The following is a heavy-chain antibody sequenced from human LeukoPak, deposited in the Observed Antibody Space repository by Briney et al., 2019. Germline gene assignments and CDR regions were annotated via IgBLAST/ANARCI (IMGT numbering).Heavy chain of an antibody. CDR2: ISGSDGST. CDR3: AKDLGYCGGDCSILYYFDY. J-gene: IGHJ4*02. Sequence: PGGSLRLSCAASGFTFSSYAMSWVRQAPGKGLEWVSAISGSDGSTYYADSVKGRFTISRDNSKNTLYPQMNSLRAEDTAVYYCAKDLGYCGGDCSILYYFDYWGQGTLVTVSS. CDR1: GFTFSSYA. V-gene: IGHV3-23*01. D-gene: IGHD2-21*02.